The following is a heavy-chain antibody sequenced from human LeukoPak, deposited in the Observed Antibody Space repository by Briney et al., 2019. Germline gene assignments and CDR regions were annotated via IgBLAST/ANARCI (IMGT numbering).Heavy chain of an antibody. D-gene: IGHD3-3*01. J-gene: IGHJ3*02. CDR3: ARKHRYDFWSGYFRETGDAFDI. Sequence: ASVKVSCKASGYTFTSYGISWVRQAPGQGLEWMGWISAYNGNTNYAQKLQGRVTMTTDTSTSTAYMELRSLRSDDTAVYYCARKHRYDFWSGYFRETGDAFDIWGQGTMVTVSS. V-gene: IGHV1-18*01. CDR2: ISAYNGNT. CDR1: GYTFTSYG.